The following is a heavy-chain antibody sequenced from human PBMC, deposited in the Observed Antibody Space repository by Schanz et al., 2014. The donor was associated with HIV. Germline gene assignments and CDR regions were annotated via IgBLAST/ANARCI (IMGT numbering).Heavy chain of an antibody. CDR1: GFTFSSKS. J-gene: IGHJ6*02. Sequence: VQLVESGGGLVKPGGSLRLSCAASGFTFSSKSMSWVRQAPGKGLEWVAVISNDGSNEYYADSVKGRFTLSRDNSENTVYLQMNSLRAEDTAVYYCAKEWYYGSGSMDYGLDVWGQGTTVTVSS. CDR2: ISNDGSNE. CDR3: AKEWYYGSGSMDYGLDV. D-gene: IGHD3-10*01. V-gene: IGHV3-30*18.